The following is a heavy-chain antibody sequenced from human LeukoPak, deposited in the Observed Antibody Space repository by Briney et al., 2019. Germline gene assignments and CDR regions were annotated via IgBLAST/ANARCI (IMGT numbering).Heavy chain of an antibody. J-gene: IGHJ5*02. CDR3: AKGGYAVVRGATFDP. CDR1: GFNFKSYG. CDR2: IRYDGLKK. D-gene: IGHD3-10*01. V-gene: IGHV3-30*02. Sequence: GGSLRLSCAASGFNFKSYGINWVRQTPGKGLEWVAFIRYDGLKKYYADSVKGRFTISRNNSKNTLYLQMNSLRAEDTAVYYCAKGGYAVVRGATFDPWGQGTLVTVSS.